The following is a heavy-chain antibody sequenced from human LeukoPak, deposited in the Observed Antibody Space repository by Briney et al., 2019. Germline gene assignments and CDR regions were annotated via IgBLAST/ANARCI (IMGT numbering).Heavy chain of an antibody. D-gene: IGHD6-13*01. J-gene: IGHJ4*02. CDR2: ISSSSSYI. CDR3: ARASLGIAAALNY. Sequence: GGSLRLSCAASAFSLNAYNMNWVRQAPGKGLEWVSSISSSSSYIYYADSVKGRFTISRDNAKNSLYLQMNSLRAEDTAVYYCARASLGIAAALNYWGQGTLVTVSS. V-gene: IGHV3-21*01. CDR1: AFSLNAYN.